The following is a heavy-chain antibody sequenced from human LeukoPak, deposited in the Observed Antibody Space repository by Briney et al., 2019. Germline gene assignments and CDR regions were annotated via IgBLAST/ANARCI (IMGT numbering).Heavy chain of an antibody. Sequence: ASVKVSCKASGGTFSSYAISWVRQAPGQGLEWMGGIIPIFGTANYAQKFQGRITITADESTSTAYMELSSLRSEDTAVYYCASGVGYGSGSVYYYYYGMDVWGKGTTVTVSS. CDR1: GGTFSSYA. CDR3: ASGVGYGSGSVYYYYYGMDV. D-gene: IGHD3-10*01. J-gene: IGHJ6*04. CDR2: IIPIFGTA. V-gene: IGHV1-69*13.